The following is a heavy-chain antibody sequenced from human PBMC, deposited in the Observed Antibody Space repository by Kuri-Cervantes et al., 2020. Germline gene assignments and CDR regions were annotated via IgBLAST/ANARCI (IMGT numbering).Heavy chain of an antibody. D-gene: IGHD3-10*01. Sequence: GESLKISFAASGFTFSSYSMNWVRQARGNVLEWVSSISSSSSYIYYADSVKGRFTISGDNAKNSLYLQMNSLRAEDTAVYYCGKGFGVRGVIPWFDPWGQGTLVTVSS. CDR3: GKGFGVRGVIPWFDP. J-gene: IGHJ5*02. V-gene: IGHV3-21*01. CDR1: GFTFSSYS. CDR2: ISSSSSYI.